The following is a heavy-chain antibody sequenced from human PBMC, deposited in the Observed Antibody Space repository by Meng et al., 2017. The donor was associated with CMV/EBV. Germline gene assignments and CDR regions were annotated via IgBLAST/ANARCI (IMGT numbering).Heavy chain of an antibody. D-gene: IGHD2-15*01. CDR1: GFTFSSYG. J-gene: IGHJ4*02. CDR3: AKDFRELRDYSINTFDY. Sequence: GESLKISCAASGFTFSSYGMHWVRQAPGKGLERVAFIRYDGSNKYYADSVKGRFTISRDNSKNTLYLQMNSLRAEDTAVYYCAKDFRELRDYSINTFDYWGQGALVTVSS. V-gene: IGHV3-30*02. CDR2: IRYDGSNK.